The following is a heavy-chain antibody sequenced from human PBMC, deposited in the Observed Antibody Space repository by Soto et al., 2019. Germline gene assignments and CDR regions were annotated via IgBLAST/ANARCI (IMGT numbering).Heavy chain of an antibody. V-gene: IGHV1-58*01. D-gene: IGHD6-6*01. CDR1: GFTFTSSA. J-gene: IGHJ6*02. CDR3: AADGIAARGGFYYYYGMDV. Sequence: SVKVSCKASGFTFTSSAVQWVRQARGQRLEWIGWIVVGSGNTNYAQKFQERVTITRDMSTSTAYMELSSLRSEDTAVYYCAADGIAARGGFYYYYGMDVWGQGTTVTVSS. CDR2: IVVGSGNT.